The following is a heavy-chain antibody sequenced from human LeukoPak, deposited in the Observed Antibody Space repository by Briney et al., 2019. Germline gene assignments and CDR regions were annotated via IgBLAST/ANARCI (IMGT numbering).Heavy chain of an antibody. D-gene: IGHD3-10*01. J-gene: IGHJ6*02. CDR2: INSDGSST. V-gene: IGHV3-74*01. CDR3: ARGGSGLYYYYGMDV. CDR1: GFTFSSYW. Sequence: HPGGSLRLSCAASGFTFSSYWMHWVRQAPGKGLVWVSRINSDGSSTSYADSVKGRFTISRDNAKNTLYLQMNSLRAEDTAVYYCARGGSGLYYYYGMDVWGQGTTVTVSS.